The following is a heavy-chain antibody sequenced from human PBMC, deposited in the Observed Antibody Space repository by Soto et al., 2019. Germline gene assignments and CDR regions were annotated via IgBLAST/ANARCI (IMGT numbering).Heavy chain of an antibody. D-gene: IGHD6-13*01. J-gene: IGHJ4*02. Sequence: EVQLLESGGGLVQPGGSLRLSCEASGFTFSSYAMSWVRQAPGKGLEWVSAISGSGGSTYYADSVKGRFTISRDNSKNTLYLQMNSLRAEDTAVYYCAKDSSSWEEGYYFDYWGQGTLVTVSS. CDR2: ISGSGGST. CDR1: GFTFSSYA. V-gene: IGHV3-23*01. CDR3: AKDSSSWEEGYYFDY.